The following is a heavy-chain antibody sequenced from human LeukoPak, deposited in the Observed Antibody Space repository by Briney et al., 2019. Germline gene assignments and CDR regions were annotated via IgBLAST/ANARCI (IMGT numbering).Heavy chain of an antibody. CDR3: AKRPATQYYFDY. D-gene: IGHD6-19*01. Sequence: SETLSLTCAVYGGSFSGYYWSWIRQPPGKGLEWIGEINHSGSTNYNPSLKSRITMSVDTSKNQFSLNMTSVTAADTSVYYCAKRPATQYYFDYWGQGTLVTVSS. J-gene: IGHJ4*02. CDR1: GGSFSGYY. CDR2: INHSGST. V-gene: IGHV4-34*01.